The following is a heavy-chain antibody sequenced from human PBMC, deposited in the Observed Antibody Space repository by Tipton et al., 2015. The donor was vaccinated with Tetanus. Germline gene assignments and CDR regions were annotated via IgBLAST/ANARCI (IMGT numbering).Heavy chain of an antibody. CDR3: ARAEAIFGVVIRFGWFDP. Sequence: TLSLTCAVYGGSFSDYYWSWIRQPPGKGLEWIGEINHSGSTNYNPSLKSRVTISVDTSKNQFSLRLSSVTAADTAVYYCARAEAIFGVVIRFGWFDPWGQGTLVTVSS. V-gene: IGHV4-34*01. CDR2: INHSGST. D-gene: IGHD3-3*01. J-gene: IGHJ5*02. CDR1: GGSFSDYY.